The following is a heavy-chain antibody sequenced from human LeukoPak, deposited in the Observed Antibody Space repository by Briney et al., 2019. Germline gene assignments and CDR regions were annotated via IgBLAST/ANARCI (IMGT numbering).Heavy chain of an antibody. D-gene: IGHD6-19*01. Sequence: ASVKVSCEASGYTFTDYYMHWVRQAPGQGLEWMGWISAYNGNTNYAEKLQGRVTMTTDTSTSTAYMELRSLRSDDTAVYYCARPYSSGWYGFDYWGQGTLVTVSS. CDR1: GYTFTDYY. CDR3: ARPYSSGWYGFDY. V-gene: IGHV1-18*04. J-gene: IGHJ4*02. CDR2: ISAYNGNT.